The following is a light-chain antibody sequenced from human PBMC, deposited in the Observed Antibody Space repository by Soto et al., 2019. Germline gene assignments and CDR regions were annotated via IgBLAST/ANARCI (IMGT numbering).Light chain of an antibody. Sequence: SYELTQPVSVSVAPGKTATITWEGDNIGSKNVHWYQQKPGQAPLLVIYRDGNRPSGIPARFSGSNSGNTATLTLSRAQAGDEADFYCQVLDSSTGRVFGGGTKLTVL. J-gene: IGLJ3*02. CDR3: QVLDSSTGRV. V-gene: IGLV3-9*01. CDR1: NIGSKN. CDR2: RDG.